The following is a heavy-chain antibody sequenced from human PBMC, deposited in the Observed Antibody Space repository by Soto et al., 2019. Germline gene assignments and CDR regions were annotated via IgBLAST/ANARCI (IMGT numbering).Heavy chain of an antibody. J-gene: IGHJ6*02. CDR3: ARVKASSGWYYDYYYGMDV. CDR1: GDSVSSNSAA. Sequence: SQTLSLTCAISGDSVSSNSAAWNWIRQSPSRGLEWLGRTYYRSKWYNDYAVSVKSRITINPDTSKNQFSLQLNSGTPEDTAVYYCARVKASSGWYYDYYYGMDVWGQGTTVTVSS. V-gene: IGHV6-1*01. D-gene: IGHD6-19*01. CDR2: TYYRSKWYN.